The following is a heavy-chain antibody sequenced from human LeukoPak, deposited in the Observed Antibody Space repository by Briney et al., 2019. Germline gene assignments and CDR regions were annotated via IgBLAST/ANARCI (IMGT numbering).Heavy chain of an antibody. V-gene: IGHV3-9*01. D-gene: IGHD3-10*01. CDR1: GFTFDDYA. CDR3: AKGPMVRGVILSNFDY. J-gene: IGHJ4*02. CDR2: ISWNSGGI. Sequence: GRSLRLSCAASGFTFDDYAMHWVRQAPGKGLEWVSGISWNSGGIGYADSVKGRFTISRDNAKNSLYLQMNSLRAEDTALYYCAKGPMVRGVILSNFDYWGQGTLVTVSS.